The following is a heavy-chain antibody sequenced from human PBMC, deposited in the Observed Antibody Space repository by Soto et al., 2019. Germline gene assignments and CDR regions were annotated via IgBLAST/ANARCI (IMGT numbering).Heavy chain of an antibody. J-gene: IGHJ4*02. CDR1: GGSFSSYY. CDR2: IYYSGST. V-gene: IGHV4-39*01. CDR3: MLGSGWKDFDY. Sequence: PSETLSLTCAVYGGSFSSYYWGWIRQPPGKGLEWIGNIYYSGSTYYNPSLKSRVTISVDTSKNQFSLKLSSVTAADTAVYYCMLGSGWKDFDYWGQGTLVTVSS. D-gene: IGHD3-22*01.